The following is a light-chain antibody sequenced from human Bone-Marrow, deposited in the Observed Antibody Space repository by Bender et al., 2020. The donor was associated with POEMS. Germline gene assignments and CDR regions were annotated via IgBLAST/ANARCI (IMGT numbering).Light chain of an antibody. V-gene: IGLV1-44*01. J-gene: IGLJ2*01. CDR3: SSWGRDSTLI. Sequence: QSVLTQPPSASGTPGQRVTIFCSGSTSNIGSNTVNWYQQLPGTAPKLLIYGNNQRPSGVPDRFSGSKSGTSASLAISGLQSEDEADYYCSSWGRDSTLIFGGGTKLTVL. CDR1: TSNIGSNT. CDR2: GNN.